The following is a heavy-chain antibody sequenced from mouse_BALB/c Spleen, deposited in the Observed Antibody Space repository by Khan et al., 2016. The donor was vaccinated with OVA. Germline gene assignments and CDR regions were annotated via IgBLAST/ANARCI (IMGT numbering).Heavy chain of an antibody. Sequence: QIQLVQSGPELKKPGETVKISCKASGYTFTNYGMNWVKQAPGKGLKWMGWINTYTGEPTYADDFKGRFAFSLETSASTAYLQINNLKNEDTATYFCARTPIYYYGGVDYRGQGTSVTVSS. D-gene: IGHD1-1*01. CDR3: ARTPIYYYGGVDY. CDR1: GYTFTNYG. CDR2: INTYTGEP. V-gene: IGHV9-3-1*01. J-gene: IGHJ4*01.